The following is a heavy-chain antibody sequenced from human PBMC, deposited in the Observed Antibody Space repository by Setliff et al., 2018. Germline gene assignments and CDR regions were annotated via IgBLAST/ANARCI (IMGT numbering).Heavy chain of an antibody. CDR1: GGTFSSFA. J-gene: IGHJ3*02. D-gene: IGHD6-19*01. Sequence: SVKVSCKTSGGTFSSFAVSWVRQAPGQRPEWMGRLIPFFGTTIYAQRFQGRVTITADESTTTVFMELNSLRSEDTAIYYCARDSRQWLEGGASGDMDIWGQGTMVTV. CDR2: LIPFFGTT. CDR3: ARDSRQWLEGGASGDMDI. V-gene: IGHV1-69*13.